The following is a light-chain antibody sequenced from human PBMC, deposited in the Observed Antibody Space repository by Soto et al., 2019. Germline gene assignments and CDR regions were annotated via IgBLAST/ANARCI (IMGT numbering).Light chain of an antibody. Sequence: DIQMTQSPSTLSASVGDRVTITCRASQSISNWLAWYQQKPGKAPKLLIYKAFSLESGVPSRFSGSGSGTEFTLTVSGLQPDDFANYYCQQYNSSFGQGTKVEIK. V-gene: IGKV1-5*03. J-gene: IGKJ1*01. CDR3: QQYNSS. CDR2: KAF. CDR1: QSISNW.